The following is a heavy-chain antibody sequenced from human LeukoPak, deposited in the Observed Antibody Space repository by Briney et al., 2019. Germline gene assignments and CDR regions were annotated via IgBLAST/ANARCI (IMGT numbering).Heavy chain of an antibody. J-gene: IGHJ4*02. CDR1: GYTFIGYY. Sequence: ASVKVSCKASGYTFIGYYMNWVRQAPGQGLEWMGWINPNSGGTNYAQKFQGRVTMTRDTSISTAYMELSRLRSDDTAVYYCARVFGDQTQDYWGQGTLVTVSS. V-gene: IGHV1-2*02. CDR2: INPNSGGT. D-gene: IGHD2-21*02. CDR3: ARVFGDQTQDY.